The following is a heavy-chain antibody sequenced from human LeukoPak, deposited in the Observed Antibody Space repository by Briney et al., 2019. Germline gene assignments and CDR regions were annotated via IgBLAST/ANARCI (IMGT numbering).Heavy chain of an antibody. V-gene: IGHV3-48*03. Sequence: PGGSLRLSCAASGFTFSSYEMNWVRQAPGKGLEWVSYISSSGSTIYYADSVKGRLTISRDNAKSSLYLQMNSLRAEDTAVYYCARDPYSGSYGADYYYYMDVWGKGTTVTISS. D-gene: IGHD1-26*01. CDR1: GFTFSSYE. CDR3: ARDPYSGSYGADYYYYMDV. CDR2: ISSSGSTI. J-gene: IGHJ6*03.